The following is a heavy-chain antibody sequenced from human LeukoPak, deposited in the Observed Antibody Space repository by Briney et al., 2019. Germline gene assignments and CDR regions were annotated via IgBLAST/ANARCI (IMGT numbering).Heavy chain of an antibody. CDR1: GYSISSGYY. Sequence: SSETLSLTCTVSGYSISSGYYWGWIRQPPGKGLEWIGSIYHSGSTYYNPSLKSRVTISVDTSKNQFSLKLSSVTAADTAVYYCATSSGWYNDAFDIWGQGTMVTVSS. CDR2: IYHSGST. J-gene: IGHJ3*02. V-gene: IGHV4-38-2*02. CDR3: ATSSGWYNDAFDI. D-gene: IGHD6-19*01.